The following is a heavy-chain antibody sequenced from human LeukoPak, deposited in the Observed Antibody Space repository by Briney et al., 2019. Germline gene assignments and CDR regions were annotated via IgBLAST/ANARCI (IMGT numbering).Heavy chain of an antibody. CDR2: INQDGSEK. CDR3: ARDIYGGHDY. Sequence: GGSLRLSCAASGFTFSNYWMSWVRQAPGKGLEWVANINQDGSEKSYVDSVEGRFTISRDNAKKSLCLHVNSLRAEDTAVYYCARDIYGGHDYWGQGTLLTVSS. D-gene: IGHD2-21*01. J-gene: IGHJ4*02. CDR1: GFTFSNYW. V-gene: IGHV3-7*04.